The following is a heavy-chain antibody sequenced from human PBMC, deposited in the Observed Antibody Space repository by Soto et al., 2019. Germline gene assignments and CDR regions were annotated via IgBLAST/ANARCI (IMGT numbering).Heavy chain of an antibody. CDR1: GGTTSSSNW. CDR2: IYHSGST. CDR3: ARDVPAYYYDSSGPRRAFDI. J-gene: IGHJ3*02. V-gene: IGHV4-4*02. D-gene: IGHD3-22*01. Sequence: SENLSLTCAVSGGTTSSSNWWNWIRQPPGKVLEWIGEIYHSGSTNYNPYLKSRVTMSLDKSKNQFSLKLNSVTAADTAVYYCARDVPAYYYDSSGPRRAFDIWGQGTMVT.